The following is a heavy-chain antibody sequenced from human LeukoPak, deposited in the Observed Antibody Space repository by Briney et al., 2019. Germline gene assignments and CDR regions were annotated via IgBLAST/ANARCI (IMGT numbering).Heavy chain of an antibody. CDR2: ISAYNGNT. J-gene: IGHJ5*02. D-gene: IGHD6-13*01. CDR1: GYTFTSYG. CDR3: ARAYSSSSWYGSWFDP. Sequence: ASVKVSCKASGYTFTSYGISWVRQAPGQGLEWMGWISAYNGNTNYAQKLQGRVTMTTDTSTSTAYMELRSLRSDDTAVYYCARAYSSSSWYGSWFDPWGQGTLVTVSS. V-gene: IGHV1-18*01.